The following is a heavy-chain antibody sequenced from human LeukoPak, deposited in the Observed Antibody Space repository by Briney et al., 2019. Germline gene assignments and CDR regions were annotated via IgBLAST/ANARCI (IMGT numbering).Heavy chain of an antibody. J-gene: IGHJ4*02. CDR2: IYITGNT. CDR1: SGSINSYY. Sequence: SETLSLTCTVSSGSINSYYWGWVRQPAGRGLEWIGRIYITGNTNYNPSLKSRLTMSIDTSKGQFSLNLRSVTAADTAIYYCARHGYTASHYFLDYWSQGTLVTVSP. D-gene: IGHD3-16*02. V-gene: IGHV4-4*07. CDR3: ARHGYTASHYFLDY.